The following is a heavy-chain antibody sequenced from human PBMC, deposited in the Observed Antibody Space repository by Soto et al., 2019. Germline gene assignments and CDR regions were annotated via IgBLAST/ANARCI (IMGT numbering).Heavy chain of an antibody. CDR2: ISSSSSYI. Sequence: GGSLRLSCAASGFTFSSYSMNWVRQAPGKGLEWVSSISSSSSYIYYADSVKGRFTISRDNAKNPLYLQMNSLRAEDTAVYYCARDLVVVVPAAMLGWFDPWGQGTLVTVSS. CDR3: ARDLVVVVPAAMLGWFDP. D-gene: IGHD2-2*01. V-gene: IGHV3-21*01. CDR1: GFTFSSYS. J-gene: IGHJ5*02.